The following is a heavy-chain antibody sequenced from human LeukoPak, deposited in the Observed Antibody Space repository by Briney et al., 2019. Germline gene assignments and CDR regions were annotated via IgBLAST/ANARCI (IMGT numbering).Heavy chain of an antibody. CDR2: INHSGST. Sequence: ASGTLSLTCAVSGGSISSSNWWSWVRQPPGEGLEWIGEINHSGSTNYNPSLKSRVTISVDTSKNQFSLKLSSVTAADTAVYYCARRGKSKRWLQHVDFDYWGQGTLVTVSS. D-gene: IGHD5-24*01. J-gene: IGHJ4*02. V-gene: IGHV4-4*02. CDR3: ARRGKSKRWLQHVDFDY. CDR1: GGSISSSNW.